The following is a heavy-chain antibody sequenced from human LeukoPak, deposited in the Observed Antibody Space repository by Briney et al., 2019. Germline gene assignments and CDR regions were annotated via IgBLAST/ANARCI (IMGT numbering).Heavy chain of an antibody. CDR2: ISGSGVST. Sequence: GGSLRLSCAASGFTFSSYWMSWVRQAPGKGLEWVSAISGSGVSTYYADSVKGRFTISRDNSKNTLYLQMNSLRAEDTAVYYCAKEYGYTYGEFDYWGQGTLVTVSS. CDR3: AKEYGYTYGEFDY. J-gene: IGHJ4*02. D-gene: IGHD5-18*01. V-gene: IGHV3-23*01. CDR1: GFTFSSYW.